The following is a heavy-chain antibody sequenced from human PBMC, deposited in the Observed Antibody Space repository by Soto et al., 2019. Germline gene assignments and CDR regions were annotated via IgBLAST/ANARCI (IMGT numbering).Heavy chain of an antibody. D-gene: IGHD3-3*01. CDR2: ISGNGSTI. Sequence: GGSLRLSCAASGFTFSRYEMNWVRQAPGKGLQWLSYISGNGSTIHYADSVKGRFTVSRDNAQKQLYLQMNSLRAEDTAVYNCAIREWLSTSYFNFWGKGTLVTVSS. CDR1: GFTFSRYE. J-gene: IGHJ4*02. V-gene: IGHV3-48*03. CDR3: AIREWLSTSYFNF.